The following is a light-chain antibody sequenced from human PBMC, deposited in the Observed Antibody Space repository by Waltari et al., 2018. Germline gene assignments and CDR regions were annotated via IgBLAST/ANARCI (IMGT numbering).Light chain of an antibody. CDR2: DNN. V-gene: IGLV1-51*01. CDR3: GAWDTSLSTVM. Sequence: QSVLTQPPSVSAAPGQRVTISCSGSRSHIENNYLSLYQQLPGTAPQLLIYDNNKRPSGIPDRFSGSKSGTSATLDITGLQTGDEADYYCGAWDTSLSTVMFGGGTKLTVL. CDR1: RSHIENNY. J-gene: IGLJ3*02.